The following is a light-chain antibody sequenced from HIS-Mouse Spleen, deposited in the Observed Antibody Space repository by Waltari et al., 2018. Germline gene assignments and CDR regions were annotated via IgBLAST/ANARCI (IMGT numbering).Light chain of an antibody. V-gene: IGLV3-21*02. CDR3: QVWDSSSDHWV. CDR1: QSVSSN. Sequence: VMTQSPATLSVSPGERATLSCRASQSVSSNFAWYQQNPGQAPVLVVYDDSDRPSGIPERFSGSNSGNTATLTISRVEAGDEADYYCQVWDSSSDHWVFGGGTKLTVL. CDR2: DDS. J-gene: IGLJ3*02.